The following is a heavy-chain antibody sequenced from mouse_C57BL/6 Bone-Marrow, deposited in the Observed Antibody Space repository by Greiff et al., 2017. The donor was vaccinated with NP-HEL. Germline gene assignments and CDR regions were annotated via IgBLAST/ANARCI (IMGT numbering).Heavy chain of an antibody. Sequence: VQLQQSGPGLVAPSQSLSITCTVSGFSFTSSGVDWVRQPPGKGLEWLGVIWGGGSTNYNSALMSRLSISKDNSKGQVFLKMNSLQTDDTAMYYCAKRYGYGWFAYWGQGTLVTVSA. J-gene: IGHJ3*01. CDR2: IWGGGST. V-gene: IGHV2-9*01. CDR1: GFSFTSSG. CDR3: AKRYGYGWFAY. D-gene: IGHD2-2*01.